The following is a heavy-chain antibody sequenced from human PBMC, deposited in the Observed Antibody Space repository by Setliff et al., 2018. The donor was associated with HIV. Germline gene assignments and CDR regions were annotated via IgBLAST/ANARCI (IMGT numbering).Heavy chain of an antibody. D-gene: IGHD2-2*01. V-gene: IGHV4-31*03. CDR1: RASIRTGGYY. CDR2: ISYTGNT. Sequence: SETLSLTCTVSRASIRTGGYYWNWIRQRPGKGLEWIGYISYTGNTYSNPSLKSRLIISVDTSKNQFSPKLTSVTAADTAVYYCARVQPGEWVDYWGQGTLVTVSS. J-gene: IGHJ4*02. CDR3: ARVQPGEWVDY.